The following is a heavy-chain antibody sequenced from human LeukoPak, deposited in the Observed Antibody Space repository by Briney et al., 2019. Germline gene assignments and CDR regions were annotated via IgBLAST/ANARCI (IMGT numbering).Heavy chain of an antibody. CDR2: INHSGST. CDR3: ARGSPDIVVVPAAPNGFDY. V-gene: IGHV4-34*01. CDR1: GGSFSGYY. Sequence: SETLSLTCAVYGGSFSGYYWSWIRQPPGKGLEWIGEINHSGSTNYNPSLKSRVTISVDTSKNQFSLKLSSVTAADTAVYYCARGSPDIVVVPAAPNGFDYWGQGTLVTVSS. J-gene: IGHJ4*02. D-gene: IGHD2-2*01.